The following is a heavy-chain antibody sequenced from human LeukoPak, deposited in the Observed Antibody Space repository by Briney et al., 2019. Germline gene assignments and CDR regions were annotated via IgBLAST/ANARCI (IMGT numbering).Heavy chain of an antibody. CDR1: GFTFDDYA. J-gene: IGHJ4*02. D-gene: IGHD3-3*01. CDR2: TSWNSGSI. V-gene: IGHV3-9*01. CDR3: AKGGSPYDFWSGYPDY. Sequence: GGSLRLSCAASGFTFDDYAMHWVRHAPGKGLEWVSGTSWNSGSIVYADSVRGRFTISRDNAKNSLYLQMNSLRAEDTALYYCAKGGSPYDFWSGYPDYWGQGTLVTVSS.